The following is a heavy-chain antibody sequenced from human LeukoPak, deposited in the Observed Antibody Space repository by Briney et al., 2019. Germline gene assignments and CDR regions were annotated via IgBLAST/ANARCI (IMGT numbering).Heavy chain of an antibody. V-gene: IGHV4-39*01. D-gene: IGHD3-22*01. CDR1: GGSISINSYY. J-gene: IGHJ6*03. CDR3: ARGRYYYDSGGYQSPYYYMDV. CDR2: IYYSGGT. Sequence: SETLSLTCTVSGGSISINSYYWGWIRQPPGKGLEWIGSIYYSGGTYYNPSLRSRLTISVDTSKNQCSLKLSSVTAADTAVYYCARGRYYYDSGGYQSPYYYMDVWGKGTTVTVSS.